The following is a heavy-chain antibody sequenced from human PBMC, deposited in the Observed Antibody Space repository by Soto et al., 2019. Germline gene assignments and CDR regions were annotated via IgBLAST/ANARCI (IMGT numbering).Heavy chain of an antibody. D-gene: IGHD3-10*01. CDR2: IIPIFGTT. Sequence: QEQLVQAGAEVKKPGSLVRISCRASGGTFSNDAVSWVRQAPGQGLQWMGGIIPIFGTTHYAQKFQGRVTITADESTATAYMELRSVTSEDTAVYYCATGLRTGNYGMDVWGQGTAVTVSS. CDR3: ATGLRTGNYGMDV. CDR1: GGTFSNDA. J-gene: IGHJ6*02. V-gene: IGHV1-69*01.